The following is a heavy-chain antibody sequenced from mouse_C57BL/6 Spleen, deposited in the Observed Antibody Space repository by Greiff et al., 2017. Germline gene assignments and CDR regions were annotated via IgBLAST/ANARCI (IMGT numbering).Heavy chain of an antibody. CDR1: GYTFTDYN. J-gene: IGHJ4*01. CDR3: ARRGVPYAMDY. Sequence: VQLQQSGPELVKPGASVKIPCKASGYTFTDYNMDWVKQSHGKSLEWIGDINPNNCGTIYNQKFKGKATLNVDKSSSTAYMDLRILTSEDTAVYYCARRGVPYAMDYWGQGPSVTVSS. CDR2: INPNNCGT. V-gene: IGHV1-18*01.